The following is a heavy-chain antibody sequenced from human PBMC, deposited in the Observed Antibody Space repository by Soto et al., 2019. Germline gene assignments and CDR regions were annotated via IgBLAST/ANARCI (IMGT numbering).Heavy chain of an antibody. CDR3: TRHVY. Sequence: GSLRVSCAASGLTFSGSTMHWVRQASGKGLEGGGRIIRKANSYAKAYASSVKGRFTISRDDSQNTAYLQMNSLKTEDTAVYYCTRHVYWGQGTLGTVSS. CDR1: GLTFSGST. V-gene: IGHV3-73*01. J-gene: IGHJ4*02. CDR2: IIRKANSYAK.